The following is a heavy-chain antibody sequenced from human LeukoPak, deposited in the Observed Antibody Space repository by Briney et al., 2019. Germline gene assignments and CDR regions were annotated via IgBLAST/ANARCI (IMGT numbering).Heavy chain of an antibody. CDR3: AREAEALDY. D-gene: IGHD6-25*01. J-gene: IGHJ4*02. CDR1: RFTFSSYA. CDR2: ISYDGSDK. V-gene: IGHV3-30-3*01. Sequence: GGSLRLSCAVSRFTFSSYAMHWVRQAPGKGLEWVALISYDGSDKYYADSVKGRFTISRDNSKNTLYLQMNSLRAEDTAVYYCAREAEALDYWGQGTLVTVSS.